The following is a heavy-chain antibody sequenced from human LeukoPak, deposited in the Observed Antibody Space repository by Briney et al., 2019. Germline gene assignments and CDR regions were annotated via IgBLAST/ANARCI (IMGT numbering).Heavy chain of an antibody. Sequence: PGGSLRLSCAASGFTFSGSAMHWVRQASGKGLEWIGRIRREGDTYATAYAASVKGRFTISRDDSKNTAYLQMNSLKTEDTAVYYCTRLRIAAAGTGKYYYYYYMDVWGKGTTVTVSS. CDR1: GFTFSGSA. CDR2: IRREGDTYAT. J-gene: IGHJ6*03. CDR3: TRLRIAAAGTGKYYYYYYMDV. V-gene: IGHV3-73*01. D-gene: IGHD6-13*01.